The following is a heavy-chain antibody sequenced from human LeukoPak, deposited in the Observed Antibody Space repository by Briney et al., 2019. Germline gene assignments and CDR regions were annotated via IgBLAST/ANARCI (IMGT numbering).Heavy chain of an antibody. CDR2: TYTGGNS. V-gene: IGHV3-53*01. D-gene: IGHD3-22*01. CDR3: ARGGRGSAAVVAPRPFDI. J-gene: IGHJ3*02. CDR1: GFTVSSIH. Sequence: GGSLRLSCAASGFTVSSIHMVWVRQAPGKGLEWVSVTYTGGNSYYADSVKGRFIISRDISKNTLYLQMNSLRAEDSALYYCARGGRGSAAVVAPRPFDIWGQGTMVTVSS.